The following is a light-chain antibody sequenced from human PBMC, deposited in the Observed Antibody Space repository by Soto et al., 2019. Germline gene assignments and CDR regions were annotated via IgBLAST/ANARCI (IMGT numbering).Light chain of an antibody. CDR2: DVS. CDR3: CSYAGTFYV. J-gene: IGLJ1*01. Sequence: QSALTQPPSASGSPGQSVTISCTGTSSDVGKYDYVSWYQHHPGKAPKLMIYDVSERPSGVPDRFSGSKSGNTASLTISGLQAEDEADYYCCSYAGTFYVFGTGTKLTVL. V-gene: IGLV2-8*01. CDR1: SSDVGKYDY.